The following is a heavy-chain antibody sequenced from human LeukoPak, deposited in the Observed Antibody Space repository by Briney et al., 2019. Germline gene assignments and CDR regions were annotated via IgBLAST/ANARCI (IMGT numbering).Heavy chain of an antibody. V-gene: IGHV3-7*01. Sequence: GGSLRLSCAASGFTFGGYWMTWVRQAPGKGLEWVANIKQDGSETYYVDSVKGRFTISRDNARNSLYLQMNSLRVEDTAVYYCARGKGVDYWGQGILVTVSS. J-gene: IGHJ4*02. CDR1: GFTFGGYW. CDR2: IKQDGSET. CDR3: ARGKGVDY.